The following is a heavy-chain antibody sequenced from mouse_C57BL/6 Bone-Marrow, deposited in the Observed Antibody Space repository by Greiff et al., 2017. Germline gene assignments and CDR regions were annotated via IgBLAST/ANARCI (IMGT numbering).Heavy chain of an antibody. CDR3: SRQVTTGRATKYCDV. D-gene: IGHD1-1*01. CDR2: ISGGGGNT. Sequence: EVQRVESGGGLVKPGGSLKLSCAASGFTFSSYTMSWVRQTPEKRLQWVAAISGGGGNTYYPDSLKGRFTISRDNDKNILYLQMSRLRSEDTALYYWSRQVTTGRATKYCDVWGTGTTVTVSS. V-gene: IGHV5-9*01. J-gene: IGHJ1*03. CDR1: GFTFSSYT.